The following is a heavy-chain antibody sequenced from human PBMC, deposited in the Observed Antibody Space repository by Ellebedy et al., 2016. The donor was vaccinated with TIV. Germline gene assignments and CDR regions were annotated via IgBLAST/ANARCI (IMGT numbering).Heavy chain of an antibody. Sequence: SLKISCAASGFTFDDYAMHWVRQAPGKGLEWVSGISWNSGSIGYADSVKGRFTISRDNAKNSLYLQMNSLRAEDTALYYCAKSRLLTRHGAFDIWGQGTMVTVSS. J-gene: IGHJ3*02. D-gene: IGHD3-22*01. CDR2: ISWNSGSI. CDR3: AKSRLLTRHGAFDI. CDR1: GFTFDDYA. V-gene: IGHV3-9*01.